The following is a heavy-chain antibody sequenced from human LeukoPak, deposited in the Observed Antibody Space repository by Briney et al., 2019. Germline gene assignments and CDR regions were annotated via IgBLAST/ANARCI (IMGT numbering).Heavy chain of an antibody. CDR1: GLTVSSNY. CDR3: AREGYESSGYPRLLDY. D-gene: IGHD3-22*01. V-gene: IGHV3-53*04. Sequence: PGGSLRLSCAASGLTVSSNYITWVRQPPGKGLEWVSVLHAAGGTYYADSVKGRFTTSRHISKNTVYLQMNSLRAEDTAVYYCAREGYESSGYPRLLDYWGQGTLVTVSS. J-gene: IGHJ4*02. CDR2: LHAAGGT.